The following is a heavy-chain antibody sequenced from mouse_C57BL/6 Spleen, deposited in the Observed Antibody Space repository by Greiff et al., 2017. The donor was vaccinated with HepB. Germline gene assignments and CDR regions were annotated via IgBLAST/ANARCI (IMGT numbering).Heavy chain of an antibody. CDR1: GYAFSSSW. J-gene: IGHJ2*01. Sequence: QVQLQQSGPELVKPGASVKISCKASGYAFSSSWMNWVKQRPGKGLEWIGRIYPGDGDNNYNGKFKGKATLTADKSSSTAYMQLSSLTSEDSAVYFCARCGKYSNFYFDYWGQGTTLTVSS. V-gene: IGHV1-82*01. CDR3: ARCGKYSNFYFDY. D-gene: IGHD2-5*01. CDR2: IYPGDGDN.